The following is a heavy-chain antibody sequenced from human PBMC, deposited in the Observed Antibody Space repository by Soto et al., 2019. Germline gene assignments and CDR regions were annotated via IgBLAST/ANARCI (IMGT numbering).Heavy chain of an antibody. CDR3: ARSGHSFAGAV. CDR2: MHYTGYS. D-gene: IGHD3-16*01. CDR1: GASMNDYY. V-gene: IGHV4-59*01. Sequence: XETLCVTCTVSGASMNDYYGSWIRQPPGKGLEWIGYMHYTGYSNYNASLKSRVTISIDRSKNQISLNLRSLTAADTAVYYCARSGHSFAGAVWGQGTRVTVSS. J-gene: IGHJ4*02.